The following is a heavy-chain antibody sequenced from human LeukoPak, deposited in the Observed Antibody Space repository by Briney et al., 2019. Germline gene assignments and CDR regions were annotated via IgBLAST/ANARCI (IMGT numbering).Heavy chain of an antibody. CDR2: INPNSGGT. CDR3: AGSITIFGVVITDYYYYGMDV. CDR1: GYTFTGYY. V-gene: IGHV1-2*02. D-gene: IGHD3-3*01. Sequence: GASVKVSCKASGYTFTGYYMHWVRQAPGQGPEWMGWINPNSGGTNYAQKFQGRVTMTRDTSISTAYMELSRLRSDDTAVYYCAGSITIFGVVITDYYYYGMDVWGQGTTVTVSS. J-gene: IGHJ6*02.